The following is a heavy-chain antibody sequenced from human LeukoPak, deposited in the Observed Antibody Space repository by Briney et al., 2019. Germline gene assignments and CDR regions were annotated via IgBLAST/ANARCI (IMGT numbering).Heavy chain of an antibody. CDR2: ISYDGSNK. CDR1: GVTFSSYG. Sequence: GGSLRLSCAASGVTFSSYGMHWVRQAPGKGLEWVAVISYDGSNKYYADSVKGRFTISRDNSKNTLYLQMNSLRAEDTSVYYCAKDVVAGDFYYYYGMDVWGQGTTVTVSS. J-gene: IGHJ6*02. V-gene: IGHV3-30*18. CDR3: AKDVVAGDFYYYYGMDV. D-gene: IGHD6-19*01.